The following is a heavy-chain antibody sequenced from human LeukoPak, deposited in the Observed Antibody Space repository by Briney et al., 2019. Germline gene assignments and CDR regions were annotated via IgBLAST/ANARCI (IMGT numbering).Heavy chain of an antibody. CDR2: MNPNSGNT. D-gene: IGHD3-16*02. Sequence: ASVKVSCKASGYTFTSYDINWVRQAPGQGLEWMGWMNPNSGNTGYAQKFQGRVTKTRNTSISTAYMELSSLRSEDTAVYYCARGQYYDYVWGSYRPRRFDPWGQGTLVTVSS. CDR3: ARGQYYDYVWGSYRPRRFDP. V-gene: IGHV1-8*01. J-gene: IGHJ5*02. CDR1: GYTFTSYD.